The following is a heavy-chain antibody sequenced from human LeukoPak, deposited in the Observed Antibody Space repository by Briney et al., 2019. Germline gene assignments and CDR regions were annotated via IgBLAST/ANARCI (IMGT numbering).Heavy chain of an antibody. CDR3: ARRAGGYSHPYDY. V-gene: IGHV3-23*05. CDR1: GITFSSYA. CDR2: IYISSNT. Sequence: GGSLRLSCAASGITFSSYAMSWVRQAPGKGLEWVSLIYISSNTYYADSVKGRFTISRDNSKNTLYLQMNSLRAEDTAVYYCARRAGGYSHPYDYWGQGILVTVSS. J-gene: IGHJ4*02. D-gene: IGHD4-23*01.